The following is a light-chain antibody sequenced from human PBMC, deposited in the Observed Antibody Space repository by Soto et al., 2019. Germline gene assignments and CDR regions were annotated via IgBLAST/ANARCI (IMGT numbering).Light chain of an antibody. CDR2: DAS. CDR3: QQRSNWPPT. CDR1: QSVSSY. V-gene: IGKV3-11*01. J-gene: IGKJ2*01. Sequence: EIVLTQSPATLSLSPGERATLSCRASQSVSSYLAWYQQKPGQDPRLLIYDASNRATGIPARFSGSGSGTDFTLTISSLEPEDSVVYYCQQRSNWPPTVGQGTKLEIK.